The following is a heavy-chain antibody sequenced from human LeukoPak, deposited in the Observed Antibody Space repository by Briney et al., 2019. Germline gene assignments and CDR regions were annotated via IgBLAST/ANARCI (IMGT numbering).Heavy chain of an antibody. J-gene: IGHJ4*02. V-gene: IGHV3-23*01. CDR3: GKLAGKTVTVMVVVTIDS. CDR1: GFTLSSSA. D-gene: IGHD2-15*01. CDR2: NSDSGATS. Sequence: GSLRLSCAASGFTLSSSAMSWVRQAPGKGLEWVAANSDSGATSFYADSVRGRFTISRDNSKNTLYLQMNSLRAEDTAIYYCGKLAGKTVTVMVVVTIDSWGQGTLVTVSS.